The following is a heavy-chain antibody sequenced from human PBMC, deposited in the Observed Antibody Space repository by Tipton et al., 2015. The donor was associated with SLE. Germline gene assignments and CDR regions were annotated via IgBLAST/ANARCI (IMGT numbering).Heavy chain of an antibody. CDR3: AKERLERYYDILTDAFDI. D-gene: IGHD3-9*01. CDR1: GFTFRSYA. J-gene: IGHJ3*02. V-gene: IGHV3-23*01. Sequence: SLRLSCAGSGFTFRSYAMSWVRQAPGEGLEWVSAVSGSGTNAYYTDSVKGRFTVSRDNSKNTLYLQMNSLRAEDTAIYYCAKERLERYYDILTDAFDIWGQGTMVTVSP. CDR2: VSGSGTNA.